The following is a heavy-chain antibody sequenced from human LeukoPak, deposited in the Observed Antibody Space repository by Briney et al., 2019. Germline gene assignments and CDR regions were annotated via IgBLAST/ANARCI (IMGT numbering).Heavy chain of an antibody. Sequence: GASVKVSCKASGYTFTGYYMHWVRQAPGQGLEWMGWINPNSGGTNYAQKFQGWVTMTRDTSISTAYMELSRLRSDDTAVYYCARALQVYCSSTSCPPLIDYWGQGTLVTVSS. CDR2: INPNSGGT. J-gene: IGHJ4*02. D-gene: IGHD2-2*01. CDR3: ARALQVYCSSTSCPPLIDY. CDR1: GYTFTGYY. V-gene: IGHV1-2*04.